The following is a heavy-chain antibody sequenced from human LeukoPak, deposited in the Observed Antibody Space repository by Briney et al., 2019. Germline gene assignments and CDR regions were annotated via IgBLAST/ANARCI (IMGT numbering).Heavy chain of an antibody. CDR1: GYTFTSYD. CDR3: ARGRGRSRSSGWRNWFDP. Sequence: GASVEVSCKASGYTFTSYDINWVRQATGQGLEWMGWMNPNSGNTGYAQKFQGRVTMTRNTSISTAYMELSSLRSEDTAVYYCARGRGRSRSSGWRNWFDPWGQGTLVTVSS. CDR2: MNPNSGNT. D-gene: IGHD6-19*01. V-gene: IGHV1-8*01. J-gene: IGHJ5*02.